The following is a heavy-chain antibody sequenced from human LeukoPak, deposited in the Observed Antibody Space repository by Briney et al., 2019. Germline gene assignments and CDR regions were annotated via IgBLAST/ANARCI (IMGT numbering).Heavy chain of an antibody. D-gene: IGHD7-27*01. CDR3: ARAPNWGLVDY. CDR2: INSDGSGR. J-gene: IGHJ4*02. V-gene: IGHV3-74*01. Sequence: GGSLRLSCAASGFTFSNYWMHWVRQAPGKGLVWVSRINSDGSGRNYADSVKGRFTISRDNAKNTLHLQMNSLRAEDTAVYYCARAPNWGLVDYWGQGTLVTVSS. CDR1: GFTFSNYW.